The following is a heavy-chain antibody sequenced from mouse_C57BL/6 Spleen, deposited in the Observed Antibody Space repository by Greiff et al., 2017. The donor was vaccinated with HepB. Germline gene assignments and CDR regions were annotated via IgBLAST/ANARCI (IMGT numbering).Heavy chain of an antibody. CDR2: IDPETGGT. Sequence: QVQLQQSGAELVRPGASVTLSCKASGYTFTDYEMHWVKQTPVHGLEWIGAIDPETGGTAYNQKFKGKAILTADKSSSTAYMELRSLTSEDSAVYYCARWRYYYGSSFYYAMDYWGQGTSVTVSS. V-gene: IGHV1-15*01. CDR1: GYTFTDYE. CDR3: ARWRYYYGSSFYYAMDY. D-gene: IGHD1-1*01. J-gene: IGHJ4*01.